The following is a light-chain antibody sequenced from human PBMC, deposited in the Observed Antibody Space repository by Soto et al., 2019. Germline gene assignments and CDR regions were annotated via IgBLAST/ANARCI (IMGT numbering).Light chain of an antibody. CDR1: QSVSSNY. Sequence: EIVLTQSPGTLSLSPGERATLSCRASQSVSSNYLAWYQRKPGQAPRLLIYGASNRATDIPNRFSGSGSVTDFTLTITRLEPEDFVVYYCQQYGSSPPTFGQGTKVEI. J-gene: IGKJ1*01. CDR2: GAS. CDR3: QQYGSSPPT. V-gene: IGKV3-20*01.